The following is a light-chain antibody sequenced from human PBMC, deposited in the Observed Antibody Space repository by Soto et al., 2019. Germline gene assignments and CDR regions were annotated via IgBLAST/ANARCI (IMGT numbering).Light chain of an antibody. CDR1: HDISTY. CDR2: EAS. J-gene: IGKJ5*01. V-gene: IGKV1-9*01. CDR3: QQLNTLPFT. Sequence: DIQLTQSPSLLSASVGDRVTITCRASHDISTYLAWYQQKPGKAPKLMIYEASTLQSGVPSRFSGRGSGTEFTLTISGLLPEDFATYHCQQLNTLPFTFGQGKRLDTK.